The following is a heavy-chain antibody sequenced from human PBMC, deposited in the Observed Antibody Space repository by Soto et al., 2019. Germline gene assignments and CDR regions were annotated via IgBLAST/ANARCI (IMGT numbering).Heavy chain of an antibody. V-gene: IGHV3-74*01. CDR1: GFTFSGYW. CDR2: IKGDGSIT. J-gene: IGHJ5*02. CDR3: ARSDWFDP. Sequence: EMELVESGGGLVQPGGSLRLSCVASGFTFSGYWMHWVRQAPGKGLVWVSRIKGDGSITSYADSVKGRFTISRDNAKNTLYLQMNSLRAEDTAVYSCARSDWFDPWGQGTLVTVSS.